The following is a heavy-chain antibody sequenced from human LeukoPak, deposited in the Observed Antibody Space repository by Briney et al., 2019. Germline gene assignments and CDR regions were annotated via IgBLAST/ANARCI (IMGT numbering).Heavy chain of an antibody. J-gene: IGHJ3*02. CDR2: IIPIFGTA. CDR3: ANVAAPKNAFDI. CDR1: GGTFSSYA. D-gene: IGHD6-6*01. Sequence: ASVKVSCEASGGTFSSYAISWVRQAPGQGLEWMGGIIPIFGTANYAQKFQGRVTITADESTSTAYMELSSLRSEDTAVYYCANVAAPKNAFDIWGQGTMVTVSS. V-gene: IGHV1-69*13.